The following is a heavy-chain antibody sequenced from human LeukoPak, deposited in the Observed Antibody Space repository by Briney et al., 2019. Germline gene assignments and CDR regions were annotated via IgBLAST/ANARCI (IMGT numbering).Heavy chain of an antibody. CDR2: INHSGST. CDR1: GGSFSGYY. CDR3: ARGDLQQRRTNFDY. Sequence: PSETLSLTCAVYGGSFSGYYWSWIRQPPGKGLEWIGEINHSGSTNYNPSLKSRATISVDTSKNQFSLKLSSVTAADTAVYYCARGDLQQRRTNFDYWGQGTLVTVSS. V-gene: IGHV4-34*01. J-gene: IGHJ4*02. D-gene: IGHD6-13*01.